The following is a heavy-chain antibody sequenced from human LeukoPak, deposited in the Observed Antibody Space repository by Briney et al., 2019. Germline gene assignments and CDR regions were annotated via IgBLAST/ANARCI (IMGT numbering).Heavy chain of an antibody. D-gene: IGHD6-13*01. Sequence: ASVKVSCKASGGTFSSYAISWVRQAPGQGLEWMGGIIPIFGTANYAQKFQGRVTITADESTSTAYMELRSLRSDDTAVYYCARQELTAAADFDYWGQGTLVTVSS. J-gene: IGHJ4*02. CDR2: IIPIFGTA. CDR3: ARQELTAAADFDY. CDR1: GGTFSSYA. V-gene: IGHV1-69*13.